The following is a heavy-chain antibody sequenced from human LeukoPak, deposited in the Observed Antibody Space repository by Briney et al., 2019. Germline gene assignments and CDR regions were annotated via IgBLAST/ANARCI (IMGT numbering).Heavy chain of an antibody. CDR1: GGTFSSYA. Sequence: GASVKVSCKASGGTFSSYAISWVRQAPGQGLEWMGGIIPIFGTANYAQKFQGRVTITTDESTSTAYMELSSLRSEDTAVYYCARGGYSYGDAFDIWGQGTMVTVSS. J-gene: IGHJ3*02. D-gene: IGHD5-18*01. V-gene: IGHV1-69*05. CDR2: IIPIFGTA. CDR3: ARGGYSYGDAFDI.